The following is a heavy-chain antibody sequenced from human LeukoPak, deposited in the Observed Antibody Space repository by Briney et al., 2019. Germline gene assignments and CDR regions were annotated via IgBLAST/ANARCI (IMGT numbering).Heavy chain of an antibody. CDR1: GFTFRSYW. J-gene: IGHJ4*02. Sequence: GGSLRLSCAASGFTFRSYWMSWVRQAPGKGLEWVSYISTSSSTIYYADSVRGRFTISRDNAKNSLYLQMNSLRVEDTADYFCARVSAMGDFDCWGQGTLVTVSS. V-gene: IGHV3-48*01. CDR3: ARVSAMGDFDC. D-gene: IGHD1-26*01. CDR2: ISTSSSTI.